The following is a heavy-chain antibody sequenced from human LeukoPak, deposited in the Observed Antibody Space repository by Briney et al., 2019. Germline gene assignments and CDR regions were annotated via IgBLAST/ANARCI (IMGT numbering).Heavy chain of an antibody. CDR2: IYYSGST. Sequence: SETLSLTCTVSGGSISSSSYYWGWIRQPPGKGLEWIGCIYYSGSTYYSPSLKSRVTISVDTSKNQFSLKLSSVTAGDAAVYYCATRGLFLWFGELYPWGQGSLVTVSS. V-gene: IGHV4-39*01. CDR3: ATRGLFLWFGELYP. J-gene: IGHJ5*02. D-gene: IGHD3-10*01. CDR1: GGSISSSSYY.